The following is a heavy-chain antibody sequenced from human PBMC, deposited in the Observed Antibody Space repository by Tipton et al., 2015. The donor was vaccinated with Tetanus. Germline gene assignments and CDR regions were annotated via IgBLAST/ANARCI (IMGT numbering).Heavy chain of an antibody. CDR1: GGSISGSPFF. J-gene: IGHJ5*02. Sequence: LRLSCTVSGGSISGSPFFWNWIRQQPGKGPEWIGYIYYSGSTFYNPSLESRVTISVDTSKNQFSLKMNSVTAADTAVYYCARVRAILRRTLSGLYWLDPWGQGILVTVSS. CDR3: ARVRAILRRTLSGLYWLDP. D-gene: IGHD3-16*01. CDR2: IYYSGST. V-gene: IGHV4-31*02.